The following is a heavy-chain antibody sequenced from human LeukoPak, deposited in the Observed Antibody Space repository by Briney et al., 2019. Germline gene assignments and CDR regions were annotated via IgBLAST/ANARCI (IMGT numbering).Heavy chain of an antibody. V-gene: IGHV3-64*01. J-gene: IGHJ4*02. Sequence: GGSLRLSCAASGFTFSAYAMSWVRRTPGKGLEYVSIISGNGVATHYATSVKGRFTISRDNSKNTLYLQMGSLRAEDMAVYYCARDASDIVVVPAAVGPFDLWGQGTLVTVSS. CDR3: ARDASDIVVVPAAVGPFDL. D-gene: IGHD2-2*01. CDR2: ISGNGVAT. CDR1: GFTFSAYA.